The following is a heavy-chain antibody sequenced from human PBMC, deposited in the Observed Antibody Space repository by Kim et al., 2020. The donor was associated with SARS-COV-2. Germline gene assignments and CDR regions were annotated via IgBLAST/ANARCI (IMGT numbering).Heavy chain of an antibody. CDR3: ARHSPYYVWGSYPKGGGFDY. J-gene: IGHJ4*02. CDR1: GGSISSSSYY. D-gene: IGHD3-16*02. CDR2: IYYSGST. Sequence: SETLSLTCTVSGGSISSSSYYWGWIRQPPGKGLEWIGSIYYSGSTYYNPSLKSRVTISVDTSKNQFSLKLSSVTAADTAVYYCARHSPYYVWGSYPKGGGFDYWGQGTLVTVSS. V-gene: IGHV4-39*01.